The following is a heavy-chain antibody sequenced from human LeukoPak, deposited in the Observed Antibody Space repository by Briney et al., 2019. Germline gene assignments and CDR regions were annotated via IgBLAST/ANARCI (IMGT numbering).Heavy chain of an antibody. J-gene: IGHJ4*02. V-gene: IGHV1-18*01. D-gene: IGHD1-26*01. CDR3: ARGLPAVGATMEHESTDDY. CDR1: GYTFTSYG. Sequence: ASVKVSCKASGYTFTSYGISWVRQGPGQGLGWMGWFCAYNGNTNYAQKLQGRVTMTTDTPTSTAYLELRSLRSDDTAVYYCARGLPAVGATMEHESTDDYWGQGTLVTVSS. CDR2: FCAYNGNT.